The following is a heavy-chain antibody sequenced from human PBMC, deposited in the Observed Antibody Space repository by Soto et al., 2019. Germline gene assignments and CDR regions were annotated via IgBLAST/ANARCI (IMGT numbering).Heavy chain of an antibody. CDR1: GYTFTGYY. V-gene: IGHV1-46*01. D-gene: IGHD2-2*01. Sequence: ASVKVSCKASGYTFTGYYMHWVRQAPGQGLEWMGVISPSGGTATYTQKFHDRVTMTRDTSTRTVYMELSSLRSEDTAVYYCARDLFLNIVVVPTTIRAMDVWGQGTTVTV. CDR2: ISPSGGTA. CDR3: ARDLFLNIVVVPTTIRAMDV. J-gene: IGHJ6*02.